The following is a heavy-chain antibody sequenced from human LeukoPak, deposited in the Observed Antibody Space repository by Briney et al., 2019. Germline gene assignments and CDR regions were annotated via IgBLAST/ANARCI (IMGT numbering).Heavy chain of an antibody. J-gene: IGHJ4*02. CDR3: ARGTLYYYDSSGLDY. CDR1: GFTSSSYG. Sequence: SGGSLRLSCAASGFTSSSYGMHWVRQAPGKGLEWVAVISYDGSNKYYADSVKGRFTISRDNSKNTLYLQMNGLRAEDTAVYYCARGTLYYYDSSGLDYWGQGTLVTVSS. D-gene: IGHD3-22*01. V-gene: IGHV3-30*03. CDR2: ISYDGSNK.